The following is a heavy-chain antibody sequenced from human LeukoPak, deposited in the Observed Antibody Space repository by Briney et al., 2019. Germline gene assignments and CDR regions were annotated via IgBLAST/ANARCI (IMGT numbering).Heavy chain of an antibody. CDR3: ARDFPDYSNYVFYQQGDY. V-gene: IGHV3-23*01. CDR2: ISGSGGST. Sequence: PGGSLRLSCAASGFTFSSYAMSWVRQAPGKGLEWVSAISGSGGSTYYADSVKGRFTISRDNSKNTLYLQMNSLRAEDTAVYYCARDFPDYSNYVFYQQGDYWGQGTLVTVSS. CDR1: GFTFSSYA. J-gene: IGHJ4*02. D-gene: IGHD4-11*01.